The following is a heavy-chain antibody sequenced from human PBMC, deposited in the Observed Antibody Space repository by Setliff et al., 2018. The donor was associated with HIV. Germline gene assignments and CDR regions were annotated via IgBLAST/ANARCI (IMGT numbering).Heavy chain of an antibody. V-gene: IGHV4-59*08. CDR3: ARLGTSGWYSYFDY. J-gene: IGHJ4*02. CDR2: IYYSGNT. D-gene: IGHD6-19*01. Sequence: PSETLSLTCTVSGGSITGYYWSWIRQPPGKGLEWIGWIYYSGNTRYNPSLKSRVTISMDTAKRQFSLKLPSVTAADTSIYHCARLGTSGWYSYFDYWGQGILVTVSS. CDR1: GGSITGYY.